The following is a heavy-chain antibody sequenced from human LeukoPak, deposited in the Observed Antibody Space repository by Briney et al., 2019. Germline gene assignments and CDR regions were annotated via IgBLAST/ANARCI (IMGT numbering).Heavy chain of an antibody. J-gene: IGHJ4*02. CDR1: GFTFSDYY. V-gene: IGHV3-11*04. CDR2: ISSSGSTI. D-gene: IGHD5-18*01. Sequence: PGGSLRLSCAASGFTFSDYYMSWIRQAPGRGLGWVSYISSSGSTIYYGDSVKGRFTISRDNAKNSLYLQMNSLRAEDTAVYYCARAGRGFSYGYLDYWGQGSLVTVSS. CDR3: ARAGRGFSYGYLDY.